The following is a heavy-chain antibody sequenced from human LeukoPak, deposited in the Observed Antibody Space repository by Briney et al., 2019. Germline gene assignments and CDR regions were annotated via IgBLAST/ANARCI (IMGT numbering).Heavy chain of an antibody. CDR2: IRSKAYGGTT. D-gene: IGHD3-10*01. Sequence: PGGSLRLSCTASGFTFGDYAMSWVRQAPGKGLEWVGFIRSKAYGGTTEYAASVKGRFTISRDDSKSIAYLQMNSLKTEDTAVYYCTREQAQSFGLPFDYWGQGTLVTVSS. J-gene: IGHJ4*02. CDR3: TREQAQSFGLPFDY. V-gene: IGHV3-49*04. CDR1: GFTFGDYA.